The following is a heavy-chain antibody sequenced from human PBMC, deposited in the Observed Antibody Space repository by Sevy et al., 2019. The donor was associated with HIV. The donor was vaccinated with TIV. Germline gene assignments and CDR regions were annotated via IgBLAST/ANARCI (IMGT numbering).Heavy chain of an antibody. D-gene: IGHD3-3*01. Sequence: GGSLRLSCAASGFTFSSYAMNWVRQAPGKGLEWVSAISGSGGSTYYADSVKGRFTISRDNSKNTLYLQMNSLRAEDTAVYYCAKGQSITIFGVVTPNFDYWGQGTLVTVSS. CDR3: AKGQSITIFGVVTPNFDY. CDR2: ISGSGGST. CDR1: GFTFSSYA. V-gene: IGHV3-23*01. J-gene: IGHJ4*02.